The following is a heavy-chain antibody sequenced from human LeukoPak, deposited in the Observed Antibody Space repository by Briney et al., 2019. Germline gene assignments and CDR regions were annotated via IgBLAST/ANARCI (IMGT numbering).Heavy chain of an antibody. Sequence: GGSLRLSCAASGFTFSGYGMHWVRQAPGKGLEWVAVISYDGSNKYYADSVKGRFTISRDNSKNTLYLQMSSLRAEDTAVYYCAKGEVRGYGDHPYYFDYWGQGTLVTVSS. CDR1: GFTFSGYG. V-gene: IGHV3-30*18. CDR3: AKGEVRGYGDHPYYFDY. CDR2: ISYDGSNK. D-gene: IGHD4-17*01. J-gene: IGHJ4*02.